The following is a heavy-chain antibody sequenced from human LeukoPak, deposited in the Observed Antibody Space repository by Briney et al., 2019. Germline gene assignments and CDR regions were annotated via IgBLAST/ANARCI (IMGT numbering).Heavy chain of an antibody. Sequence: GRSLRLSCTASGFTFGDYAMSWFRQAPGKGLEWVGFIRSKAYGGTTEYAASVKGRFTISRDDSKSIAYLQMNSLKTEDTAVYYCAIQHGYFIGYFQHGGQGTLVTVSS. J-gene: IGHJ1*01. CDR2: IRSKAYGGTT. D-gene: IGHD5-18*01. CDR1: GFTFGDYA. V-gene: IGHV3-49*03. CDR3: AIQHGYFIGYFQH.